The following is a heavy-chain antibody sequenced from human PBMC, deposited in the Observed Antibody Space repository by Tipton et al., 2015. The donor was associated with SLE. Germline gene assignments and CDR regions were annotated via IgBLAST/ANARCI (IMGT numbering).Heavy chain of an antibody. CDR3: ARAGGYSSGWSRDY. J-gene: IGHJ4*02. Sequence: SLRLSCAASGFMFSNYTMHWVRQAPGKGLEWVSLINWDGGSTSYADSVKGRFTISRDNSKNSLYLQMNSLRAEDTAVYYCARAGGYSSGWSRDYWGQGTLVTVSS. CDR1: GFMFSNYT. D-gene: IGHD6-19*01. V-gene: IGHV3-43*01. CDR2: INWDGGST.